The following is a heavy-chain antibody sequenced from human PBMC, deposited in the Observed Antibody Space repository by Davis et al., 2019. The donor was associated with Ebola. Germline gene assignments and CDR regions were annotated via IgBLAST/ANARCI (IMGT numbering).Heavy chain of an antibody. CDR1: ALTLTSYA. V-gene: IGHV3-48*03. CDR2: ISSSGSII. CDR3: ARGGYVDY. J-gene: IGHJ4*02. Sequence: PGGSLRLSCAPSALTLTSYAMNWVRQAPGKGLEWVSYISSSGSIIYYADSVKGRLTISRDSAKNTLYLQMNSLRAEDTAVYYCARGGYVDYWGQGTLVTASS.